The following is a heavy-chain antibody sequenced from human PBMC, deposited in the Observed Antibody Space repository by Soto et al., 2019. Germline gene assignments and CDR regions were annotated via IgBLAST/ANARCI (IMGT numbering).Heavy chain of an antibody. CDR3: AGDLLFDP. CDR1: GYTFTSYA. J-gene: IGHJ5*02. D-gene: IGHD3-10*01. CDR2: INAGNGNT. V-gene: IGHV1-3*01. Sequence: QVQLVQSGAEVKKPGASVKVSCKASGYTFTSYAMHWVRQAPGQRLEWMGWINAGNGNTKYSQKFQGKVTITRDTYENTAYQELSSLRSEDTAVYYCAGDLLFDPWGQGNLVTVPS.